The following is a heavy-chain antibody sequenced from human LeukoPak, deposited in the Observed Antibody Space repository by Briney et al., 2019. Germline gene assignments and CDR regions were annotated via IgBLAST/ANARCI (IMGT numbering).Heavy chain of an antibody. CDR3: AKDPVGSGYFDY. D-gene: IGHD6-19*01. CDR1: GFTFSSYA. CDR2: ISYDGSNK. J-gene: IGHJ4*02. Sequence: GGSLRLSCAASGFTFSSYAMHWVRQAPGKGLEWVAVISYDGSNKYYADSVKGRFTISRDNSKNTLYLQMNSLRAEDTAVYYCAKDPVGSGYFDYWGQGTLVTVSS. V-gene: IGHV3-30-3*01.